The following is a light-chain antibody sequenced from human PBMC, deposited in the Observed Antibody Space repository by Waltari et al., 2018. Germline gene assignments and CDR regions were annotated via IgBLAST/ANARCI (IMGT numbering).Light chain of an antibody. CDR1: QSVSRD. CDR3: QQYNDWPLT. CDR2: GAS. V-gene: IGKV3-15*01. Sequence: EIVMTQSPATLSVSPGEGATLSCRASQSVSRDLAWYQQKPGQAPRRLISGASTRATDIPGRFTGSGSGTDFTLTITSLQSGDVAVYYCQQYNDWPLTFGGGTKVEIK. J-gene: IGKJ4*01.